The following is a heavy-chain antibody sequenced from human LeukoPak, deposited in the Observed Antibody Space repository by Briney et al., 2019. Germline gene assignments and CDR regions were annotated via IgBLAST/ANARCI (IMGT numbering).Heavy chain of an antibody. CDR3: ARAPGVLLWFGELSPTDY. CDR1: GYTFTSYG. V-gene: IGHV1-18*01. J-gene: IGHJ4*02. D-gene: IGHD3-10*01. Sequence: GASVKVSCKASGYTFTSYGISWVRQGPGQGLEWMGWISAYNGNTNYAQKLQGRVTMTTDTSTSTAYMELRSLRSDDTAVYYCARAPGVLLWFGELSPTDYWGQGTLVTVSS. CDR2: ISAYNGNT.